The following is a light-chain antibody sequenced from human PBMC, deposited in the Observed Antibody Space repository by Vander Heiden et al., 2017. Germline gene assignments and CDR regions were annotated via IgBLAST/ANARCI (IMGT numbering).Light chain of an antibody. Sequence: QSALTQPASVSGSPGQSITISCTGTSSDVGGYNYVSWYQQHPGKAPKLMIYEVSNRPSGVSNRFSGSKSGTTASLTISGLQAEDEADYYCSSYTSSSIYVFGTGTKVTVL. V-gene: IGLV2-14*01. CDR1: SSDVGGYNY. J-gene: IGLJ1*01. CDR2: EVS. CDR3: SSYTSSSIYV.